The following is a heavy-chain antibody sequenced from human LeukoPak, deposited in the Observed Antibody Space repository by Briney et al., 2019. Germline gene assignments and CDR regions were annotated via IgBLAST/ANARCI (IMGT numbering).Heavy chain of an antibody. CDR3: ARHEKYSSGWSD. CDR2: IYYSGST. Sequence: SETLSLTCTVSGGSISSSSYYWGWIRQPPGKGLEWIGSIYYSGSTYYNPSLKSRVTISVVTSKNQFSLKLSSVTAADTAVYYCARHEKYSSGWSDWGQGTLVTVSS. D-gene: IGHD6-19*01. CDR1: GGSISSSSYY. V-gene: IGHV4-39*01. J-gene: IGHJ4*02.